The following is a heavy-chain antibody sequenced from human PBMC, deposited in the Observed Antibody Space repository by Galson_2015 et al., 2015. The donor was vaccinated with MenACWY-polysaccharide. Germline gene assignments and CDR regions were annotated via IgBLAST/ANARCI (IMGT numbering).Heavy chain of an antibody. D-gene: IGHD3-16*01. CDR3: ARVSVRFGGARTSVIDY. CDR1: GFTFSSYA. CDR2: ISDSGGST. Sequence: SLRLSCAASGFTFSSYAMNWVRQAPGKGLEWVSAISDSGGSTYYADSVKGRFTISSDSSKNTLYLQMNSLRAEDTAVYYCARVSVRFGGARTSVIDYWGQGILVTVSS. V-gene: IGHV3-23*01. J-gene: IGHJ4*02.